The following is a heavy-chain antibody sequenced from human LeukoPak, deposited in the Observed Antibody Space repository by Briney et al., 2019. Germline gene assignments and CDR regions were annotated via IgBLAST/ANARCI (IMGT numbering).Heavy chain of an antibody. D-gene: IGHD3-3*01. CDR2: IIPIFGSA. J-gene: IGHJ5*02. V-gene: IGHV1-69*05. CDR1: GGTFTSYA. Sequence: ASVKVSCKASGGTFTSYAISWVRQAPGQGLEWMGGIIPIFGSANYAQKFQGRVTITTDESTSTAYMELSSLRSEDTAVYYCARTARGDFLSGYSSWFDPWGQGTLVTVSS. CDR3: ARTARGDFLSGYSSWFDP.